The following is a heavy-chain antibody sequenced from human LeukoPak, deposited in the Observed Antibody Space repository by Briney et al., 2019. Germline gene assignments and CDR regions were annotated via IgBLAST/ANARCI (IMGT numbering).Heavy chain of an antibody. J-gene: IGHJ3*02. CDR2: IYTSGST. Sequence: PSETLSLTCTVSGGSISSYYWSWIRQPAGKGLEWIGRIYTSGSTNYNPSLKSRVTMSVDTSKNQFSLKLSSVTAADTAVYYCARGAYCSSTSCPDAFDIWGQGTMVTVSS. CDR3: ARGAYCSSTSCPDAFDI. CDR1: GGSISSYY. D-gene: IGHD2-2*01. V-gene: IGHV4-4*07.